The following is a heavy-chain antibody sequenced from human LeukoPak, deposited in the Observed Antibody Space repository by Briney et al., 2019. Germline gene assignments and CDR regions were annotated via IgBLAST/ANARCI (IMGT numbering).Heavy chain of an antibody. D-gene: IGHD3-10*01. CDR2: ISSSGSTI. V-gene: IGHV3-48*04. J-gene: IGHJ4*02. Sequence: GGSLRLSCAASGFTFSSYSMNWVRQAPGKGLEWVSYISSSGSTIYYADSVKGRFTISRDNAKNSLYLQMNSLRAEDTAVYYCARDSTKVRGVIGYWGQGTLVTVSS. CDR3: ARDSTKVRGVIGY. CDR1: GFTFSSYS.